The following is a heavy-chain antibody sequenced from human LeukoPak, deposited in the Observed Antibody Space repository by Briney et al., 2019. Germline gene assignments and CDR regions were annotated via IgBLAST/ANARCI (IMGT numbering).Heavy chain of an antibody. CDR3: GRSLSSAWYYFAY. CDR2: IYYSGST. J-gene: IGHJ4*02. Sequence: SETPSLTCTVSGGSISSYYWSWIRQPPGKGLEWIGYIYYSGSTNYNPSLNSRVTISVDTSKNHSSLRLSSVTAADTAVYYCGRSLSSAWYYFAYWGQGTLVTVSS. V-gene: IGHV4-59*01. CDR1: GGSISSYY. D-gene: IGHD6-19*01.